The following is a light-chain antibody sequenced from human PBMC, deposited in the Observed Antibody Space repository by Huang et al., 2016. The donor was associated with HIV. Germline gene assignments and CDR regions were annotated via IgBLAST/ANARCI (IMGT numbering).Light chain of an antibody. J-gene: IGKJ5*01. CDR2: GAS. Sequence: EIVMTQSPATLSVSPGERATLSCRASQTIRSNLAWYQQKLFQAPRLIIYGASTRATVIPAMFSGSGSCTEFTLSITSLQSEDFAVYFCQQYNNWPPITFGQGTRLEIK. CDR1: QTIRSN. V-gene: IGKV3-15*01. CDR3: QQYNNWPPIT.